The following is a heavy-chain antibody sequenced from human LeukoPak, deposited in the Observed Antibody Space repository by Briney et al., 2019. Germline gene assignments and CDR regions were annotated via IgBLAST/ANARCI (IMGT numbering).Heavy chain of an antibody. CDR3: ARAWVVAGTGGYYFDY. J-gene: IGHJ4*02. CDR2: ISSSGSSI. V-gene: IGHV3-11*01. D-gene: IGHD6-19*01. Sequence: PGGSLRLSCAASGFTFSDYYMSWIRQAPGKGLEWISYISSSGSSIFYADSVKGRFTISRDNAKNSVFLQMNSLRAEDTAVYYCARAWVVAGTGGYYFDYWGQGTLVTVSS. CDR1: GFTFSDYY.